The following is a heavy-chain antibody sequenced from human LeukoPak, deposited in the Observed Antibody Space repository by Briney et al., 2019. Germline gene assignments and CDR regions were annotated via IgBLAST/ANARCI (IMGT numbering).Heavy chain of an antibody. D-gene: IGHD2-21*02. CDR1: GGSISSYY. Sequence: PSETLSLTCTVSGGSISSYYWSWIRQPPGKGLEWIGYIYYSGSTNYNPSLKSRVTISVDTSKNQFSLKLSSVTAADTAVYYCARVGGLVVTARSGNYYYYYGMDVWGQGTTVTVSS. CDR2: IYYSGST. CDR3: ARVGGLVVTARSGNYYYYYGMDV. V-gene: IGHV4-59*01. J-gene: IGHJ6*02.